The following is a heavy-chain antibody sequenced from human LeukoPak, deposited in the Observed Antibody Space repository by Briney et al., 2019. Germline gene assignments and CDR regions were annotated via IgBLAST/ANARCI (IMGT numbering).Heavy chain of an antibody. V-gene: IGHV1-8*03. CDR2: MNPNSGNT. J-gene: IGHJ4*02. Sequence: ASVKVSCKASGYTFTSYAIHWVRQAPGQRLEWMGWMNPNSGNTGYAQKFQGRVTITRNTSISTAYMELSSLRSEDTAVYYCARGYGSGSPDYWGQGTLVTVSS. D-gene: IGHD3-10*01. CDR3: ARGYGSGSPDY. CDR1: GYTFTSYA.